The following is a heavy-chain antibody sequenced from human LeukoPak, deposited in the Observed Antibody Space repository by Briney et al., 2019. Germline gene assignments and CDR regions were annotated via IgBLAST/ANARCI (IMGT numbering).Heavy chain of an antibody. D-gene: IGHD6-13*01. CDR1: GFTFSSYW. CDR3: ARDLFRSSWYPGIGWDYYSSYMDV. V-gene: IGHV3-7*01. CDR2: IKQDGSEK. J-gene: IGHJ6*03. Sequence: GGSPRLSCAASGFTFSSYWMSWVRQAPGKGLEWVANIKQDGSEKYYVDSVKGRFTISRDNAKNSLYQQMNSLRAEDTAVYYCARDLFRSSWYPGIGWDYYSSYMDVWGKGTTVTVYS.